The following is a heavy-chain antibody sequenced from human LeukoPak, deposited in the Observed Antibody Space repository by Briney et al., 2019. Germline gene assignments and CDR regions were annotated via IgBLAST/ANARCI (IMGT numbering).Heavy chain of an antibody. CDR1: GGSFSGYY. CDR2: INHSGST. CDR3: ARGSLMYCSSTSCYQFRH. D-gene: IGHD2-2*01. Sequence: SETLSLTCAVYGGSFSGYYWSWIRQPPGKGLEWIGEINHSGSTNYNPSLKSRVTISVDTSKNQFSLKLSSVTAADTPVYYCARGSLMYCSSTSCYQFRHWGQGTLVTVSS. V-gene: IGHV4-34*01. J-gene: IGHJ1*01.